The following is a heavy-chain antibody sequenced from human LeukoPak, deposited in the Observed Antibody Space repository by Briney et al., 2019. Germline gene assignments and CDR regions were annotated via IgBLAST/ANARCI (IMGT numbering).Heavy chain of an antibody. V-gene: IGHV3-30-3*01. CDR2: ISYDGSNK. J-gene: IGHJ4*02. CDR1: GFTFSNYA. D-gene: IGHD5-12*01. Sequence: GRSLRLSCAASGFTFSNYAMHWVRQAPGKGLEWVAVISYDGSNKYYADSVKGRFTISRDNSKTTLNLQMNSLRAEDTAAYYCAREEYSGYDYDYWGQGTLVTVSS. CDR3: AREEYSGYDYDY.